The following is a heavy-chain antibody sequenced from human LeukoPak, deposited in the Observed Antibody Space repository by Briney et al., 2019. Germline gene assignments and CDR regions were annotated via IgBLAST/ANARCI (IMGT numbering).Heavy chain of an antibody. CDR1: GGTFSSYA. D-gene: IGHD5/OR15-5a*01. CDR2: IIPILGIA. V-gene: IGHV1-69*04. CDR3: ARRCLDWYFDL. J-gene: IGHJ2*01. Sequence: SVKVSCKASGGTFSSYAISWVRQAPGQGLEWMGRIIPILGIANYAQKFQGRVTITADKSTSTAYMELSSLRSEDTAVYYCARRCLDWYFDLWGRGTLVTVSS.